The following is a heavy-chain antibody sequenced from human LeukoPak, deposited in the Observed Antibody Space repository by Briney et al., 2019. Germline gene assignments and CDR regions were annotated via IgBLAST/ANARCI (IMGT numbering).Heavy chain of an antibody. J-gene: IGHJ4*02. CDR3: ARGGRITIFGVVIIAQFDY. CDR2: TNAGNGNT. D-gene: IGHD3-3*01. CDR1: GYTFTSYA. V-gene: IGHV1-3*02. Sequence: ASVKVSCKASGYTFTSYAMHWVRQAPGQRLEWMGWTNAGNGNTKYSQEFQGRVTITRDTSASTAYMELSSLRSEDMAVYYCARGGRITIFGVVIIAQFDYWGQGTLVTVSS.